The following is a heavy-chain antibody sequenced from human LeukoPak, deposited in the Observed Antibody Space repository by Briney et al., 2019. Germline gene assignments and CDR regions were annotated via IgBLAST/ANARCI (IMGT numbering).Heavy chain of an antibody. CDR2: ISAYNGNT. CDR1: GYTFTSYC. V-gene: IGHV1-18*01. CDR3: ARPYYYDSSGYYSI. J-gene: IGHJ4*02. Sequence: ASVKVSCKASGYTFTSYCISWVRQAPGQGLEWMVWISAYNGNTNYAQKLQGRVTMTTDTSTSTAYMELRSLRSDDTAVYYCARPYYYDSSGYYSIWGQGTLVTVSS. D-gene: IGHD3-22*01.